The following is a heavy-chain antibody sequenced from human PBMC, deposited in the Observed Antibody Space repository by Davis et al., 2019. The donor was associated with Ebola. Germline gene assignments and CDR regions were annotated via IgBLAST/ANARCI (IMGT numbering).Heavy chain of an antibody. CDR2: ISYEGSNK. D-gene: IGHD2-15*01. Sequence: GESLKISCAASGFSFSSFAMHWVRQAPGKGLQWVAVISYEGSNKNYADSVKGRFTISRDNSENTLYLQMDSLRAEDTAVYYCARRYCSFNNCPPHYEGFDVWGQGTKVSVSS. CDR3: ARRYCSFNNCPPHYEGFDV. V-gene: IGHV3-30-3*01. CDR1: GFSFSSFA. J-gene: IGHJ3*01.